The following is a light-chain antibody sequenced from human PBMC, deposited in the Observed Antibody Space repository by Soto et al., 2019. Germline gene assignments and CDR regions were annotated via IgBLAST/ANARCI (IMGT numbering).Light chain of an antibody. CDR2: AAS. CDR1: KGISNY. CDR3: QQSYSTLPIT. Sequence: IPLSQSPSSLPASFVDSVPITCRASKGISNYLAWFQQKPRKLPKRMLYAASSLQSAVPSRFSGSGSGTAFTPTISNLQPEDFATYYCQQSYSTLPITCGQGTRLEIK. V-gene: IGKV1-39*01. J-gene: IGKJ5*01.